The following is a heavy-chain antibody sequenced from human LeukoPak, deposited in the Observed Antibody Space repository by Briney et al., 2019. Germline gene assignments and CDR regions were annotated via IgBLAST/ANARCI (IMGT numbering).Heavy chain of an antibody. CDR1: GFTLSDYG. CDR2: ISPGGGNT. D-gene: IGHD6-13*01. Sequence: GGSLRLSCAPSGFTLSDYGMSWVRQAPGKGLEWVSAISPGGGNTYYADSVKGRCTLSRDNSKNTLYLQMNSLRAEDTAVYFCARDRRGSAAVFDSWGQGTLVSVSS. J-gene: IGHJ4*02. CDR3: ARDRRGSAAVFDS. V-gene: IGHV3-23*01.